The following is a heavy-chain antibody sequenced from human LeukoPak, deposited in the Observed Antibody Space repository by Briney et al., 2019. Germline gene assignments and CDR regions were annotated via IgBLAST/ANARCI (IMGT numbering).Heavy chain of an antibody. Sequence: PGGSLGLSCAASGVTFSSYWMSWLRQAPGKGLEWVANIKEDGSEKYYVDSVKGRFTISRDNAKNSLYLQMNSLRAEDTALYYCAKVRISIPSGYYGMDVWGQGTTVTVSS. CDR1: GVTFSSYW. CDR3: AKVRISIPSGYYGMDV. J-gene: IGHJ6*02. V-gene: IGHV3-7*03. CDR2: IKEDGSEK. D-gene: IGHD2-15*01.